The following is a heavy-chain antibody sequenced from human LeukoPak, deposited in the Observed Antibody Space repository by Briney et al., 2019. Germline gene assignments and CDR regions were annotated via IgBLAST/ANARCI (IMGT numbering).Heavy chain of an antibody. V-gene: IGHV3-30*04. Sequence: PGGSLRLSCAASGFTFSNYPMHWVRQAPGKGLEWVAAISYDGSNKYYADSVKGRFSITRDNSKNTLYLQMNGLRAEDTAVYYCAREVDPYYFDHWGQGTLVPVSS. CDR1: GFTFSNYP. CDR3: AREVDPYYFDH. J-gene: IGHJ4*02. D-gene: IGHD5-12*01. CDR2: ISYDGSNK.